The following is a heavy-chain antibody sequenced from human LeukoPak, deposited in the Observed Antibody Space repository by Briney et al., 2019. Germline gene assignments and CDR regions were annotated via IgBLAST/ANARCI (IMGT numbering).Heavy chain of an antibody. CDR1: GFTFSSYA. CDR3: AKPENYYYYTDV. J-gene: IGHJ6*03. CDR2: ISYDGSNK. Sequence: GGSLRLSCAASGFTFSSYAMHWVRQAPGKGLEWVAVISYDGSNKYYADSVKGRFTISRDNTKNTLYLQMNSLRAEDTAVYYCAKPENYYYYTDVWGKGTTVTISS. V-gene: IGHV3-30*04.